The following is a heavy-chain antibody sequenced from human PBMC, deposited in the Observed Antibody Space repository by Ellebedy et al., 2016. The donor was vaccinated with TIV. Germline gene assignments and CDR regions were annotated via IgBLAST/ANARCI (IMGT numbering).Heavy chain of an antibody. CDR1: GYTFTKYY. CDR2: IDPRGGST. CDR3: ARGSDSAIPQFDY. J-gene: IGHJ4*02. D-gene: IGHD2-2*02. Sequence: ASVKVSCKASGYTFTKYYMHWVRQAPGQGLEWMGIIDPRGGSTTSAQKLQGRFTLTRDTSTSTAYMELSSLRSEDTAVYYCARGSDSAIPQFDYWGQGTLVTVSS. V-gene: IGHV1-46*04.